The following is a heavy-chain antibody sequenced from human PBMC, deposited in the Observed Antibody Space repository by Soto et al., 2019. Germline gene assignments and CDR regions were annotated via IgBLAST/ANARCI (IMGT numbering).Heavy chain of an antibody. CDR2: IYYSGST. CDR3: ARRTYGDYTFDY. V-gene: IGHV4-39*01. Sequence: SETLSLTCTVSGGSISSSSYYWGWIRQPPGKGLEWIGSIYYSGSTYYNPSLKSRVTISVDTSKNQFSLKLSSVTAADTAVYYCARRTYGDYTFDYWGQGTLVTVS. J-gene: IGHJ4*02. CDR1: GGSISSSSYY. D-gene: IGHD4-17*01.